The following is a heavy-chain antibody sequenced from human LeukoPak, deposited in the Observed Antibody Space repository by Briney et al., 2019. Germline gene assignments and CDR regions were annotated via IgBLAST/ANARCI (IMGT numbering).Heavy chain of an antibody. V-gene: IGHV4-31*03. D-gene: IGHD5-24*01. CDR1: GGSISSGGYY. CDR2: IYYSGST. CDR3: ARFRRDKSYYYGMDV. J-gene: IGHJ6*02. Sequence: SETLSLTCTVSGGSISSGGYYWSWIRQHPGKGLEWIGYIYYSGSTYYNPSLKSRVTISVDTSKNQFSLKLSSVTAADTAVYYCARFRRDKSYYYGMDVWGQGTMVTVSS.